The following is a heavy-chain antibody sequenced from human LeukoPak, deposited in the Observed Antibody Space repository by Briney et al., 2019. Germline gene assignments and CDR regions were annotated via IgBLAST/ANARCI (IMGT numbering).Heavy chain of an antibody. V-gene: IGHV5-51*01. D-gene: IGHD3-3*01. CDR1: GYSFIRYW. CDR2: IYPGDPDT. J-gene: IGHJ4*02. Sequence: GESLKISCKGSGYSFIRYWIGWVRQMPGRGLEWMGIIYPGDPDTRYSPSFQGQVTISADKSINTAYLQWSSLKASDTAMYYCAILEDHYYFDYWGQGTLVTVSS. CDR3: AILEDHYYFDY.